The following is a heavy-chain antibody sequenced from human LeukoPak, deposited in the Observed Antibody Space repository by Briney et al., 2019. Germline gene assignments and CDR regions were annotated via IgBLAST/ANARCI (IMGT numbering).Heavy chain of an antibody. V-gene: IGHV4-34*01. Sequence: SETLSLACAVYGGSFSGYYWSWIRQPPGKGLEWIGEINHSGSTNYNPSLKSRVTISVDTSKNQFSLKLSSVTAADTAVYYCARGRFGTLQPFDYWGQGTLVTVSS. CDR3: ARGRFGTLQPFDY. CDR1: GGSFSGYY. CDR2: INHSGST. J-gene: IGHJ4*02. D-gene: IGHD3-16*01.